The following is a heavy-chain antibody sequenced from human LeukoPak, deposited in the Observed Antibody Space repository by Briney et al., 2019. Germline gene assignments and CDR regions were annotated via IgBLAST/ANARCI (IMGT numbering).Heavy chain of an antibody. Sequence: PGGSLRLSCEASGFTFSSYWMHWARQVPGKGLVWVSRINSDGSSTNYADSVKGRFTISRDNVKNTLYLQMNSLRAEDTAVYYCARGRGYCFGVNCYFDYWGQGTLVTVSS. CDR3: ARGRGYCFGVNCYFDY. J-gene: IGHJ4*02. CDR1: GFTFSSYW. CDR2: INSDGSST. D-gene: IGHD2-15*01. V-gene: IGHV3-74*01.